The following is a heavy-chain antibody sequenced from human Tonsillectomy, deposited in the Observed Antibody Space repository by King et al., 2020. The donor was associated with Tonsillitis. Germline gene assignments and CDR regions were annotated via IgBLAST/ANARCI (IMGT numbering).Heavy chain of an antibody. CDR2: IYTSGST. J-gene: IGHJ4*02. D-gene: IGHD6-19*01. CDR3: ARDKGDSSGWYYFDY. CDR1: GGSISSDY. Sequence: LQLQESGPGLVKPSETLSLTCTVSGGSISSDYWSWIRQPAGKGLEWIGRIYTSGSTKYSPSLKSRVTMSVDRSKKQFSLTLSSVTAADTAVYYCARDKGDSSGWYYFDYWGQGTLVTVSS. V-gene: IGHV4-4*07.